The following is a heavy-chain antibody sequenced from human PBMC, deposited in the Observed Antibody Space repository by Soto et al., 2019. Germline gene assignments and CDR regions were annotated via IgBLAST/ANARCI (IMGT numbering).Heavy chain of an antibody. CDR2: IKSNTDGGTT. D-gene: IGHD6-13*01. CDR1: GFTFIYAW. Sequence: VQLLESGGGLVQPGGSLRLSCAASGFTFIYAWMNWVRQAPGKGLEWVGHIKSNTDGGTTDYAAPVNGRFTISRDDSKTTLYLQMNSLKTEDTAVYYCTPDPILAAAGGSDPWGQGTLVTVSS. CDR3: TPDPILAAAGGSDP. V-gene: IGHV3-15*01. J-gene: IGHJ5*02.